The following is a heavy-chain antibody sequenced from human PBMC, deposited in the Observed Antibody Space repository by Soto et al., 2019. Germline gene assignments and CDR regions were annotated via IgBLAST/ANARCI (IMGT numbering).Heavy chain of an antibody. CDR2: ISYDGSNK. Sequence: GGSPRLSCAASGFTFSSYGMHWVRQAPGKGLEWVAVISYDGSNKYYADSVKGRFTISRDNSKNTLYLQMNSLRAEDTAVYYCAKGRDYGLEELDYWGQGTLVTVSS. D-gene: IGHD4-17*01. CDR1: GFTFSSYG. J-gene: IGHJ4*02. CDR3: AKGRDYGLEELDY. V-gene: IGHV3-30*18.